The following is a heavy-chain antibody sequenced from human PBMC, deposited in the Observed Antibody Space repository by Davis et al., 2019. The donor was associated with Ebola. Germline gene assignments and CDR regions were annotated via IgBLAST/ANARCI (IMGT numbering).Heavy chain of an antibody. CDR3: AILPPGV. D-gene: IGHD1-14*01. V-gene: IGHV3-74*01. J-gene: IGHJ6*04. CDR1: GFTFSSYW. CDR2: IKSDGSYT. Sequence: PGGSLRLSCAVSGFTFSSYWMDWVRHAPGKGPVWVSRIKSDGSYTIYADSAKGRFTISRDNAKNTLYLQMNSLTVEDTAVYYCAILPPGVWGKGTTVTVSS.